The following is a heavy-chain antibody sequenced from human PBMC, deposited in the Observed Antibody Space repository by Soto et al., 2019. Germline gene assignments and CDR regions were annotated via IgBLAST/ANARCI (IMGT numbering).Heavy chain of an antibody. CDR2: MNPNSGNT. CDR1: GYTFTSYD. V-gene: IGHV1-8*01. CDR3: ARDTPYCSGGSCSIYYYYYYGMDV. D-gene: IGHD2-15*01. J-gene: IGHJ6*02. Sequence: GASVKVSCKASGYTFTSYDINWVRQATGQGLEWMGWMNPNSGNTGYAQKFQGRVTMTRNTSISTAYMELSSLRSEDTAVYYCARDTPYCSGGSCSIYYYYYYGMDVWGQGTTVTSP.